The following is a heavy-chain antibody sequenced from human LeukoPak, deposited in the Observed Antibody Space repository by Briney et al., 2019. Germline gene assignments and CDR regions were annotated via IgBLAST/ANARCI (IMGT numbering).Heavy chain of an antibody. D-gene: IGHD3-22*01. J-gene: IGHJ4*02. CDR1: GYSFTSYW. Sequence: GESLQISCKGSGYSFTSYWIGWVRQMPGKGLEWMGIIYPGDSDTRYSPSFQGQVTISADKSISTAYLQWSSLKASDTAMYYCARLVGYDSSGYYPDYFDYWGQGTLVTVSS. CDR3: ARLVGYDSSGYYPDYFDY. CDR2: IYPGDSDT. V-gene: IGHV5-51*01.